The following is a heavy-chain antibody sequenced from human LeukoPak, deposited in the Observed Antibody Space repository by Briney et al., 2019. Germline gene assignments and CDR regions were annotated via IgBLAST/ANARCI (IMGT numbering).Heavy chain of an antibody. J-gene: IGHJ4*02. V-gene: IGHV1-2*02. D-gene: IGHD3-22*01. CDR3: ARDMWGYYDSSGYLPY. CDR1: GYTFTGYY. CDR2: INPNSGGT. Sequence: ASVKVSCKASGYTFTGYYMHWVRQAPGQGLEWMGWINPNSGGTNYAQKFQGRVTMTRDTSISTAYMELSRLRSDDTAVYYCARDMWGYYDSSGYLPYWGQGTLVTVSS.